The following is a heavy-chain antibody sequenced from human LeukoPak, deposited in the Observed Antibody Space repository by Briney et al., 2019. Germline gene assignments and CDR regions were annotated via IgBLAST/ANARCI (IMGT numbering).Heavy chain of an antibody. V-gene: IGHV1-18*01. D-gene: IGHD2-2*01. CDR3: ARGLGTVPAARIDY. Sequence: ASVKVSCKASGYTFSSYGITWVRQAPGQGLEWMGWISAYNGNTNYAQKLQGRVTMTTDTPTSTAYMELRSLRSDDTAVYYCARGLGTVPAARIDYWGQGTLVIVSS. CDR1: GYTFSSYG. J-gene: IGHJ4*02. CDR2: ISAYNGNT.